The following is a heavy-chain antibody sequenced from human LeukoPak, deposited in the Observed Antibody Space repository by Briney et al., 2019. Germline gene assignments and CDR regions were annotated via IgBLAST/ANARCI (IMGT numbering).Heavy chain of an antibody. CDR1: GFTFSTYW. Sequence: PGGSLRLSCAASGFTFSTYWMPWVRQASGKGLVWVSRINTDGSSTSYADSVKGRFTISRDNAKNTLYLQMNSLRAEDTAVYYCSRYSYYYDTYRFDHWGQGTLVTVSS. CDR3: SRYSYYYDTYRFDH. D-gene: IGHD3-22*01. V-gene: IGHV3-74*01. CDR2: INTDGSST. J-gene: IGHJ4*02.